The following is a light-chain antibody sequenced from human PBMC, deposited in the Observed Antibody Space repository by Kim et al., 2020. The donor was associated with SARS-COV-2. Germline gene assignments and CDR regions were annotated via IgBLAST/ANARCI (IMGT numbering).Light chain of an antibody. Sequence: QLVLTQSPSASASLGASVKLTCTLSSGHSSYAIAWHQQQPDKGPRFLMKLNSDGSHSKGDGIPDRFSGSSSGAERYLTISSLQSEDEADYYCQTWGTDSRVVFGGGTQLTVL. CDR1: SGHSSYA. CDR2: LNSDGSH. CDR3: QTWGTDSRVV. V-gene: IGLV4-69*01. J-gene: IGLJ2*01.